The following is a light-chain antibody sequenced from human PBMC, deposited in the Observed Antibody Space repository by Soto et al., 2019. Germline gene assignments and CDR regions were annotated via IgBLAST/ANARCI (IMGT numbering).Light chain of an antibody. CDR2: GTS. J-gene: IGKJ1*01. CDR1: QSVSSN. CDR3: QPYNPWST. Sequence: EIVMTQSTATLSVSPGERATLSCRASQSVSSNLAWYQQKPGQAPRVLIYGTSNRATAIPARFSGSGSGTEFTLTISSLQSEDFAVYYCQPYNPWSTFGQGTKVEL. V-gene: IGKV3-15*01.